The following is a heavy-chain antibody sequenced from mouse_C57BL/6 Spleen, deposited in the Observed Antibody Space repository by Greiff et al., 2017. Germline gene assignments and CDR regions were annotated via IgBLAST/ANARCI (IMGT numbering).Heavy chain of an antibody. V-gene: IGHV2-2*01. CDR2: IWSGGST. CDR3: ARNENGNGYYYAMDY. D-gene: IGHD4-1*01. J-gene: IGHJ4*01. Sequence: QVQLKESGPGLVQPSQSLSITCTVSGFSLTSYGVHWVRQSPGKGLEWLGVIWSGGSTDYNAAFISRLSISKDNSKSQVFFKMNSLQADDTAIYYCARNENGNGYYYAMDYWGQGTSVTVSS. CDR1: GFSLTSYG.